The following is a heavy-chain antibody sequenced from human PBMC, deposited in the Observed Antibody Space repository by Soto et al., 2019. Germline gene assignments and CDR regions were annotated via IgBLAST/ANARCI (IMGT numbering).Heavy chain of an antibody. J-gene: IGHJ5*02. Sequence: GGSLRLSCAASGFTFSSYGMHWVRQAPGKGLEWVAVISYDGSNKYYADSVKGRFTISRDNSKNTLYLQMNSLRAEDTAVYYCAKDFVSLNLFDPWGQGTLVTVSS. CDR2: ISYDGSNK. CDR3: AKDFVSLNLFDP. V-gene: IGHV3-30*18. CDR1: GFTFSSYG.